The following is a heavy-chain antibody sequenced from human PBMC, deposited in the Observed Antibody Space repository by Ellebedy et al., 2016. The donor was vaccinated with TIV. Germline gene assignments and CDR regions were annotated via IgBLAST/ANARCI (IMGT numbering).Heavy chain of an antibody. CDR1: GFTFGSYG. J-gene: IGHJ4*02. Sequence: GGSLRLXXAASGFTFGSYGMHWVRQAPGKGLEWVAVISYDGRNKYYADSVKGRFTISRDDSRNTVYLQMNSLTTEDTAVYYCAKGGVATMDYFDYWGQGTLVTVSS. D-gene: IGHD5-24*01. CDR2: ISYDGRNK. V-gene: IGHV3-30*18. CDR3: AKGGVATMDYFDY.